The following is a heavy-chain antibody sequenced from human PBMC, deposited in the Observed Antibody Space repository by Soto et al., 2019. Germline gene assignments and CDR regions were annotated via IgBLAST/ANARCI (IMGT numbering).Heavy chain of an antibody. D-gene: IGHD3-3*01. CDR2: IRYSGTTT. CDR3: AKRFTLFGEVKLSPDFDY. V-gene: IGHV3-23*01. CDR1: GFTFSSHA. J-gene: IGHJ4*02. Sequence: EVQLLKSGGGLVQPEGSLRLSCAASGFTFSSHAMSWVRQAPGKGLEWVSAIRYSGTTTYYAESVKGRFTISRDNSKNPLYLPMNSLRVEDTAIYYCAKRFTLFGEVKLSPDFDYWGQGTQVTVSS.